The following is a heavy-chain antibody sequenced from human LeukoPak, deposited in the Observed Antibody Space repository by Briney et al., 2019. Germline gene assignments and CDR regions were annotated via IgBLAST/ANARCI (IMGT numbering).Heavy chain of an antibody. CDR2: ISGSGGST. V-gene: IGHV3-23*01. J-gene: IGHJ4*02. Sequence: PGGSLRLSCTASGFTFSNYAMSWVRQAPGERLEWVSAISGSGGSTYYVESVKGRFTISRDNSKNTLYLQRNSLRAEDTAVYYCAKDPLVNSQEYFDYWGQGNLVTVSS. D-gene: IGHD2/OR15-2a*01. CDR1: GFTFSNYA. CDR3: AKDPLVNSQEYFDY.